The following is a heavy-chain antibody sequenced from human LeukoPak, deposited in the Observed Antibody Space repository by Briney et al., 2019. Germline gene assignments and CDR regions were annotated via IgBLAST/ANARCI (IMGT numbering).Heavy chain of an antibody. CDR1: GFSFDDYA. J-gene: IGHJ4*02. Sequence: GRSLRLSCAASGFSFDDYAMHWVRQPPGKGLEWVSGINWNSDIIYYADSVKGRFIISRDNAKNSLHMQMNSLRPEGTAFYYCAKAVSTGWYVGIDYWGQGALVTVFS. CDR2: INWNSDII. V-gene: IGHV3-9*01. CDR3: AKAVSTGWYVGIDY. D-gene: IGHD6-19*01.